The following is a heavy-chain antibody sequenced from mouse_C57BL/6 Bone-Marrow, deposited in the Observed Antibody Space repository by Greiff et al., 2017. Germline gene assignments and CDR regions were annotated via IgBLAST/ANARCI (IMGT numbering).Heavy chain of an antibody. D-gene: IGHD1-1*01. CDR1: GYTFTDYY. V-gene: IGHV1-19*01. CDR2: INPYNGGT. Sequence: EVQLQQSGPVLVKPGASVKMSCKASGYTFTDYYMNWVKQSHGKSLEWIGVINPYNGGTSYNQKFKGKVTLTVDKSSSTAYMELNSLTSEDSAVYYCARWAGSSFFADWGQGTLVTVSA. J-gene: IGHJ3*01. CDR3: ARWAGSSFFAD.